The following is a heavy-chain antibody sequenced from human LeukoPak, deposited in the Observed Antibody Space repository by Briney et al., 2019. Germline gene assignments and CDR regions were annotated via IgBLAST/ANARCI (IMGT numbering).Heavy chain of an antibody. J-gene: IGHJ4*02. Sequence: VASVKVSCKASGYTFTSYGISWVRQAPGQGLEWMGWISAYNGNTNYAQKLQGRVTMTTDTPTSTAYMELRSLRSDDTAVYYCARGVNYYDSSGYHGLIDYWGQGTLVTVSS. V-gene: IGHV1-18*01. CDR3: ARGVNYYDSSGYHGLIDY. CDR2: ISAYNGNT. CDR1: GYTFTSYG. D-gene: IGHD3-22*01.